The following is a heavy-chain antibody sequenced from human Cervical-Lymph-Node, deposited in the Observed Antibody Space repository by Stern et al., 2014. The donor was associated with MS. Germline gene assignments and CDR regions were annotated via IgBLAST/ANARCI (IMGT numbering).Heavy chain of an antibody. J-gene: IGHJ6*02. CDR2: IIPIFGTA. Sequence: VQLVESGAEVKKPGASVKVSCNASGGTFSSYAISWGRQSPGQGLEWRGGIIPIFGTAYYAQNFQGRVTIPTAPSTTTVSYELCSLRSEDTAVYYCARGELKEGLVRGMDVWGQGTTVTVSS. CDR1: GGTFSSYA. D-gene: IGHD1-26*01. CDR3: ARGELKEGLVRGMDV. V-gene: IGHV1-69*01.